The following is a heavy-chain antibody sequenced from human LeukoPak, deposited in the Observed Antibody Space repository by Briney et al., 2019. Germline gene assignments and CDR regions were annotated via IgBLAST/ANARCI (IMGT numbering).Heavy chain of an antibody. D-gene: IGHD5-24*01. J-gene: IGHJ6*02. CDR3: ARHPRDGYNSPYFYYGVAV. V-gene: IGHV4-59*08. CDR1: GGSISRYY. Sequence: PSETLSLTCSVSGGSISRYYWSWIRQPPGKGLEWIGDIYYNASTNYNPSLKSRVTISVDTSKNHFSLKLSSVTAADTAVYYCARHPRDGYNSPYFYYGVAVWGHGTTVTVSS. CDR2: IYYNAST.